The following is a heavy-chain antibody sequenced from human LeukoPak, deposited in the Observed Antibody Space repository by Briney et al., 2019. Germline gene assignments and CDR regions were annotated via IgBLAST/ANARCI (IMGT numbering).Heavy chain of an antibody. D-gene: IGHD6-13*01. CDR1: GYTFTGYY. Sequence: ASVKVSCKASGYTFTGYYMHWVRQAPGQGLEWMGWINPNSGGTNYAQKFQGWVTMTRDTSISTAYMELSSLRSEDTAVYYCARDQGSSWQKRLYYFDYWGQGTLVTVSS. J-gene: IGHJ4*02. CDR2: INPNSGGT. V-gene: IGHV1-2*04. CDR3: ARDQGSSWQKRLYYFDY.